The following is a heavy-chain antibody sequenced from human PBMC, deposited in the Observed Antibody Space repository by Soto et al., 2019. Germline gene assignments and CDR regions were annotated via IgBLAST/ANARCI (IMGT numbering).Heavy chain of an antibody. CDR1: GYTFTTYY. Sequence: QVQLVQSGAEVKKPGASVKVSCKASGYTFTTYYMHWVRQAPGQGLEWMGIINPSGGRTTYAQNFQGRVNMTRDTSTSTVYMELSSLRSEDTAVYYCARDGCITATCAGGGNWFDPWGQGTPVTVSS. J-gene: IGHJ5*02. D-gene: IGHD3-10*01. CDR3: ARDGCITATCAGGGNWFDP. CDR2: INPSGGRT. V-gene: IGHV1-46*01.